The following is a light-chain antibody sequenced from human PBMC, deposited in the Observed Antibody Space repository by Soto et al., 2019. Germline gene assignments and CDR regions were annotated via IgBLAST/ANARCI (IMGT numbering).Light chain of an antibody. CDR2: AS. Sequence: EIVLTQSTGTLSLSPGERATLSCRASQSVSDSYLAWYQQKPGQAPRLLIYASSRATGIPDRFSGSGSGTDFTLTISRLEPEDFAVYYCQHYGTSGLFGPGTKVDIK. CDR3: QHYGTSGL. CDR1: QSVSDSY. J-gene: IGKJ3*01. V-gene: IGKV3-20*01.